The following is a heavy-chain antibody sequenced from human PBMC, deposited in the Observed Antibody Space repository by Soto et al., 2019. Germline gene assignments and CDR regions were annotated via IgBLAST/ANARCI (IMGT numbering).Heavy chain of an antibody. CDR3: AREAASGGWYNWFDP. V-gene: IGHV4-59*01. D-gene: IGHD6-19*01. Sequence: SETLSLTCTVSGGSISSYYWSWIRQPPGKGLEWIGYIYYSGSTNYNPSLKSRVTISVDTSKNQFSLKLSSVTAADTAVYYCAREAASGGWYNWFDPWGQGTLVTVSS. CDR2: IYYSGST. CDR1: GGSISSYY. J-gene: IGHJ5*02.